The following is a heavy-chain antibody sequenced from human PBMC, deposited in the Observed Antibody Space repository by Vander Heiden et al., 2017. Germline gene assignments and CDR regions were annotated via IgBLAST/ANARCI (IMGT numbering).Heavy chain of an antibody. CDR2: IYYRGST. CDR1: GGSISSSSHY. V-gene: IGHV4-39*01. CDR3: ARLERGDSSTVWGVSRHFDY. J-gene: IGHJ4*02. Sequence: QLQLQESGPGLVKPSETLSLACTVSGGSISSSSHYWGWIRQPPGKGLEWIGSIYYRGSTYYNPSLESRVTISVDTSKNQFSLKLSSVTAADTAVYYCARLERGDSSTVWGVSRHFDYWGQGTLVTVSS. D-gene: IGHD3-10*01.